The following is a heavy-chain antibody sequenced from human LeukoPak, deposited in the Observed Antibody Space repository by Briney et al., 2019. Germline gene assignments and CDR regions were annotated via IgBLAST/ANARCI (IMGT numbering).Heavy chain of an antibody. D-gene: IGHD6-13*01. CDR2: INAGNGNT. V-gene: IGHV1-3*01. J-gene: IGHJ1*01. CDR3: ARGTNAKRAAAATAEYFQH. CDR1: GYTFTSYA. Sequence: ASVKVSCKASGYTFTSYAMHWVRQAPGQRLEWMGWINAGNGNTKYSQKFQGRVTITRDTSASTAYMELSSLRSEDTAVYYCARGTNAKRAAAATAEYFQHWGQGTLVTVSS.